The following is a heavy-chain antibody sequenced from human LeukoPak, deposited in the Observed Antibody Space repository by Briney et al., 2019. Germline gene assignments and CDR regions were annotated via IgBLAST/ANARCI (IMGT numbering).Heavy chain of an antibody. D-gene: IGHD3-16*01. V-gene: IGHV3-23*01. J-gene: IGHJ4*02. Sequence: GGSLRLSCATSGFSFSTYDMNWVRQAPGKGLEWVSAVSGGSGEKYYADSVKGRFTISRDTSKNTLYLQMSSLRAEDTAIYYCAKGRNFGGPNWGQGTLVTVSS. CDR2: VSGGSGEK. CDR3: AKGRNFGGPN. CDR1: GFSFSTYD.